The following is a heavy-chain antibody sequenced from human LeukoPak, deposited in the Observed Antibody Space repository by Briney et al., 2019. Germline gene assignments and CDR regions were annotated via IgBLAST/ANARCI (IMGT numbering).Heavy chain of an antibody. J-gene: IGHJ4*02. D-gene: IGHD3-3*01. CDR3: ARGIFEDGYFDY. CDR1: GYTFTGYY. CDR2: INPNSGGT. V-gene: IGHV1-2*02. Sequence: ASVKVSCKASGYTFTGYYMHWVRQTPGQGLEWMGWINPNSGGTNYAQKFQGRVTMTRDTSISTAYMELSRLRSDDTAVYYCARGIFEDGYFDYWGQGTLVTVSS.